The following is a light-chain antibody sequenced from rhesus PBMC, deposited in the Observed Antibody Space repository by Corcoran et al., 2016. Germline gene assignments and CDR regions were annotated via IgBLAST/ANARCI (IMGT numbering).Light chain of an antibody. CDR3: LQRATAPPLT. CDR2: QSS. Sequence: EIVLTQSPASLAVSPGQRATITCRASESVIFYGINLIHWYQPKPGQPSKLLINQSSNKDTGGTTRFRGSGSGTDCTLALNPVESSDAAVYYCLQRATAPPLTFRPGSKVDIK. CDR1: ESVIFYGINL. V-gene: IGKV7-13*01. J-gene: IGKJ1*01.